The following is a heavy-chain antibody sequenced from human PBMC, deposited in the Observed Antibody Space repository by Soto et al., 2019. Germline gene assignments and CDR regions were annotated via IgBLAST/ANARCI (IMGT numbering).Heavy chain of an antibody. D-gene: IGHD6-13*01. CDR1: GFTFSSYA. CDR2: ISYDGSNK. CDR3: ARGSDGIGAANSFDY. Sequence: GGSLRLSCAASGFTFSSYAMHWVRQAPGKGLEWVAVISYDGSNKYYADSVKGRFTISRDNSKNTLYLQMNSLRAEDTAVYYCARGSDGIGAANSFDYWGQGTLRTVSS. V-gene: IGHV3-30-3*01. J-gene: IGHJ4*02.